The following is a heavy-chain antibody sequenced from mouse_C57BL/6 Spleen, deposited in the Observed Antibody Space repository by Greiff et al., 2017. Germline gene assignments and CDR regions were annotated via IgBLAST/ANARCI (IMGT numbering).Heavy chain of an antibody. J-gene: IGHJ1*03. D-gene: IGHD2-5*01. CDR3: TRSLYYSNYEWYFDV. V-gene: IGHV1-15*01. Sequence: QVQLKQSGAELVRPGASVTLSCKASGYTFTDYELHWVKQTPVHGLEWIGAIDPETGGTAYNQKFKGKAILTADKSSSTAYMELRSLPSEDSAVYYCTRSLYYSNYEWYFDVWGTGTTVTVSS. CDR1: GYTFTDYE. CDR2: IDPETGGT.